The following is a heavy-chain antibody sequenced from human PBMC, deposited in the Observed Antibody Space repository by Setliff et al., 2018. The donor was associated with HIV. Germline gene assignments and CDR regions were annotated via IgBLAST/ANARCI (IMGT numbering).Heavy chain of an antibody. J-gene: IGHJ6*03. CDR2: IRQDGSEK. V-gene: IGHV3-7*01. CDR3: ATQPPAALSYYYYYMDV. Sequence: GESLTISCAASGFTFSTYWMNWVRQAPGKGLEWVANIRQDGSEKYYVDSVKGRFTISRDNAKNSLYLQMNSLRAEDTAVYYCATQPPAALSYYYYYMDVWGKGTTVTVSS. CDR1: GFTFSTYW. D-gene: IGHD2-2*01.